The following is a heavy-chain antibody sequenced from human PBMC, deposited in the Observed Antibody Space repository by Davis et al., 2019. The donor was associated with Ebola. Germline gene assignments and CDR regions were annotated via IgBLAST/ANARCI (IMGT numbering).Heavy chain of an antibody. CDR2: INHSGST. CDR1: GGSFSGYY. J-gene: IGHJ6*02. D-gene: IGHD3-10*01. V-gene: IGHV4-34*01. CDR3: ARGGVLAPYYYYGMDV. Sequence: SETLSLTCAVYGGSFSGYYWSWIRQPPGKGLEWIGEINHSGSTNYNPSLKSRVTISVDTSKNQFSLKLSSVTAADTAVDYCARGGVLAPYYYYGMDVWGQETTVTVSS.